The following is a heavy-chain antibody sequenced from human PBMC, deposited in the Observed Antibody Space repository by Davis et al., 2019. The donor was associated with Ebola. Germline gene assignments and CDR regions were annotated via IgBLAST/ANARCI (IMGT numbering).Heavy chain of an antibody. V-gene: IGHV3-9*01. CDR3: ARDKGPYDFWSGYPYYYYMDV. CDR2: ISWNSGSI. Sequence: PGGSLRLSCAASGFTFDDYAMHWVRQAPGKGLEWVSGISWNSGSIGYADSVKGRFTISRDNSKNTLYLQMNSLRAEDTAVYYCARDKGPYDFWSGYPYYYYMDVWGKGTTVTVSS. CDR1: GFTFDDYA. J-gene: IGHJ6*03. D-gene: IGHD3-3*01.